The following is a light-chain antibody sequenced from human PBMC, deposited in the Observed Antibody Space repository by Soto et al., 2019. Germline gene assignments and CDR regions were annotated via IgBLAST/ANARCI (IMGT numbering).Light chain of an antibody. CDR2: GAS. CDR3: QQYHNWPPQYT. V-gene: IGKV3-15*01. CDR1: QTISSN. J-gene: IGKJ2*01. Sequence: EIVITQSPATLSVSPGERASLSCRASQTISSNLAWYQQKPGQAPRLLIHGASTRATGVPARFSGSGSGTEFTLTITSLQSEDFAVYYCQQYHNWPPQYTFGQGTQLQI.